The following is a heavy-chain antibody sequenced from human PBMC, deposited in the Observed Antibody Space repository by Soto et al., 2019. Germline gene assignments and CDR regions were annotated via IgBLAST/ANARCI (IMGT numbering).Heavy chain of an antibody. CDR3: ARDYLLHIAVTGDYYYYGMDV. Sequence: EVQLVESGGGLVQPGGSQRLSCAASGFTFSTYSMNWVRQAPGKGLEWVSYISSSSSTIYYADSVKGRFTISRDNAKNSLYLQMNSLRDEDTAVYYCARDYLLHIAVTGDYYYYGMDVWGQGTTVTVSS. J-gene: IGHJ6*02. D-gene: IGHD6-19*01. CDR2: ISSSSSTI. V-gene: IGHV3-48*02. CDR1: GFTFSTYS.